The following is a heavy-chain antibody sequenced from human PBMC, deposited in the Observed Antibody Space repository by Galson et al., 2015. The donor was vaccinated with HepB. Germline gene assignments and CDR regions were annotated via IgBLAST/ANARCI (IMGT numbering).Heavy chain of an antibody. J-gene: IGHJ5*02. CDR2: TYYRSKWYN. D-gene: IGHD1-26*01. V-gene: IGHV6-1*01. CDR3: ARDHMVSGSLYWFDP. CDR1: GDSVSSNSAA. Sequence: CAISGDSVSSNSAAWNWIRQSPSRGLEWLGRTYYRSKWYNDYAVSVRSRITINPDTSKNQFSLQLNSVTPEDTAVYYCARDHMVSGSLYWFDPWGQGTLVTVSS.